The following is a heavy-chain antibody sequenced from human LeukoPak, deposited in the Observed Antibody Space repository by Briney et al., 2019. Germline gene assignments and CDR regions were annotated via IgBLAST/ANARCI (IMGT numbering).Heavy chain of an antibody. J-gene: IGHJ4*02. CDR2: INPNSGGT. CDR1: GYTFTDYY. CDR3: ARDAAVYDSSGLDY. Sequence: ASVKVSCKASGYTFTDYYIHWVRQAPGQGPEWMGWINPNSGGTKSAQKFQGRVTMTSDTSITTAYMELSRLRSDDTAVYYCARDAAVYDSSGLDYWGQGTLVTVSS. D-gene: IGHD3-22*01. V-gene: IGHV1-2*02.